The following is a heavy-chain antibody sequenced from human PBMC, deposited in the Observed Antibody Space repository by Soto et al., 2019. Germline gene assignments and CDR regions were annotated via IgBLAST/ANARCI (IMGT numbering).Heavy chain of an antibody. CDR1: GFTFSSYE. J-gene: IGHJ6*02. CDR3: AREDSGSPYYYYGMDV. CDR2: ISSSGSTI. V-gene: IGHV3-48*03. D-gene: IGHD1-26*01. Sequence: GGSLRLSCAASGFTFSSYEMNWVRQAPGNGLEWVSYISSSGSTIYYADSVKGRFTISRDNAKNSLYLQMNSLRAEDTAVYYCAREDSGSPYYYYGMDVWGQGTTVTVSS.